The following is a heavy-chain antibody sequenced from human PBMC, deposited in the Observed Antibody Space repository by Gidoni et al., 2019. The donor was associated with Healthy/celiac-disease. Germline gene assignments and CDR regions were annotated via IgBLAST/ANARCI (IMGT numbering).Heavy chain of an antibody. V-gene: IGHV3-30*18. Sequence: VQLVESGGGVVQPGRSLRLSCAASGFTFSSYGMQCVRQAPGKGLEWVAVIAYDGSNKYYSDSVKGRFTNSRDNSKNTLYLQMNSLRAEDTAVYYCAKDSLPLNWNPYYYYGMDVWGQGTTVTVSS. J-gene: IGHJ6*02. CDR1: GFTFSSYG. CDR3: AKDSLPLNWNPYYYYGMDV. CDR2: IAYDGSNK. D-gene: IGHD1-1*01.